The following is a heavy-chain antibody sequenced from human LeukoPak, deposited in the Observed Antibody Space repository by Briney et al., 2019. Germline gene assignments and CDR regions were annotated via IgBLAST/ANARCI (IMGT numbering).Heavy chain of an antibody. CDR1: GGSISSYY. D-gene: IGHD3-3*01. CDR2: IYYSGST. J-gene: IGHJ5*02. V-gene: IGHV4-59*01. CDR3: ARDLGFWSVYYTYSWFDP. Sequence: SETLSLTCTVSGGSISSYYWNWIRQPPGKGLEWIGYIYYSGSTNYNPSLKSRVTISVDTSKNQFSLKLSSVTAADTAVYYCARDLGFWSVYYTYSWFDPWGQGTLVTVSS.